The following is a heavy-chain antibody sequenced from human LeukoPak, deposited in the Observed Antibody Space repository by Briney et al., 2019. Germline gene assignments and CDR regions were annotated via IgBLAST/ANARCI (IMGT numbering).Heavy chain of an antibody. CDR2: ISSSSSYI. CDR3: ARGRAVLRFLEWLLDY. J-gene: IGHJ4*02. CDR1: GFTFSSYA. V-gene: IGHV3-21*01. D-gene: IGHD3-3*01. Sequence: GGSLRLSCAASGFTFSSYAMHWVRQAPGKGLEWVSSISSSSSYIYYADSVKGRFTISRDNAKNSLYLQMNSLRAEDTAVYYCARGRAVLRFLEWLLDYWGQGTLVTVSS.